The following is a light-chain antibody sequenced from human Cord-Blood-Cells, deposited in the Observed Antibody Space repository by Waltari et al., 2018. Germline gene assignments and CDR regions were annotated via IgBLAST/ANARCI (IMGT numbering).Light chain of an antibody. CDR2: DAS. V-gene: IGKV3-11*01. CDR3: QQRSNWPLT. CDR1: QSVSSY. J-gene: IGKJ4*01. Sequence: EIVLTQSPATLSLSPGERATLSCRASQSVSSYIAWYQQKPGQAPRLLLYDASNRATGIPARFSGSGSGTDFTLTIGSLEPEDFAVYYCQQRSNWPLTFGGGTKVEIK.